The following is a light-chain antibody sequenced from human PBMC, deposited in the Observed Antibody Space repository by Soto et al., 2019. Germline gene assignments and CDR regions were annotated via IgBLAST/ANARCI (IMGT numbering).Light chain of an antibody. CDR1: SSDVADYKF. Sequence: QSALTQPASVSGSPGQSIAISCTGSSSDVADYKFVSWYQPHPGKAPKLMIYDVSSRPSGVSNRFSGSKSGNTASLTISGLQAEDEADYYCDSYTSSGTYVFGSGTKLTVL. J-gene: IGLJ1*01. V-gene: IGLV2-14*01. CDR2: DVS. CDR3: DSYTSSGTYV.